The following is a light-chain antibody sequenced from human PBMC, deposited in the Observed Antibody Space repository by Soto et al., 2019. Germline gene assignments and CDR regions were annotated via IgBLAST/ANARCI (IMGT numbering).Light chain of an antibody. CDR2: DAS. V-gene: IGKV1-5*01. J-gene: IGKJ4*01. Sequence: DIQMTQSPSTLSASVGDRVTITCRASQSISSWLAWYQQKPGKAPKLLIYDASSLESGVPSRFSGSGSGTEFTLTICSLQPDDFATYYCQHYNSYCFGGGTKVEIK. CDR3: QHYNSYC. CDR1: QSISSW.